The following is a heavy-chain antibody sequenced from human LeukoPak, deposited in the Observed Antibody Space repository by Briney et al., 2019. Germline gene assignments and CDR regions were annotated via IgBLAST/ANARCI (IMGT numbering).Heavy chain of an antibody. CDR1: GGSISSGSYY. CDR2: IYTSGST. J-gene: IGHJ3*02. V-gene: IGHV4-61*02. D-gene: IGHD1-7*01. Sequence: SETLSLPCTVSGGSISSGSYYWSWIRQPAGKGLEWIGRIYTSGSTNYNPSLKSRVTISVDTSKNQFSLKLSSVTAADTAVYYCARSDNWNYDDAFDIWGQGTLVTVSS. CDR3: ARSDNWNYDDAFDI.